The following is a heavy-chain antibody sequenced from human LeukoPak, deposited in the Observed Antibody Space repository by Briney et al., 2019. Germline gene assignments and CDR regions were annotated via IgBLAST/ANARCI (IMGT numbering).Heavy chain of an antibody. Sequence: GGSLRLSCAASGFTFSSYAMHWVRQAPGKGLEWVAFIRYDGSNKYYADSVKGRFTISRDNSKNTLYLQINSLRAGDTAVYYCAREFSTSFYYFDYWGQGTLATVSS. V-gene: IGHV3-30*02. CDR1: GFTFSSYA. J-gene: IGHJ4*02. D-gene: IGHD2-2*01. CDR3: AREFSTSFYYFDY. CDR2: IRYDGSNK.